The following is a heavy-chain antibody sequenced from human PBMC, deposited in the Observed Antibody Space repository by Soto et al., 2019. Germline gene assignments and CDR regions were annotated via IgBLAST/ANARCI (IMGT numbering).Heavy chain of an antibody. D-gene: IGHD5-12*01. CDR3: VRVLYDSGVVDF. Sequence: QLVESGGGLFQAGGSTRLSCLVSGFTVSTYDMAWVRQAPGKGLEWASVIQSGGATYYPDSAQGRFTISRDNSKNTVYLQMSSLRMEDTGVYSCVRVLYDSGVVDFWGQGNLITVS. V-gene: IGHV3-53*01. J-gene: IGHJ4*02. CDR1: GFTVSTYD. CDR2: IQSGGAT.